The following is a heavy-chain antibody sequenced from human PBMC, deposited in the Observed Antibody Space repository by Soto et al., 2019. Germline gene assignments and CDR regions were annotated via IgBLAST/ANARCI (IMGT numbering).Heavy chain of an antibody. CDR1: GFTFTRYS. Sequence: LRLSCAASGFTFTRYSMNWVRQAPGKGLEWVSSISSTTNYIYYGDSMKGRFTVSRDNAKNSLYLEMNSLRAEDTAVYYCARESEDLTSNFDYWGQGTLVTVSS. J-gene: IGHJ4*02. CDR3: ARESEDLTSNFDY. CDR2: ISSTTNYI. V-gene: IGHV3-21*06.